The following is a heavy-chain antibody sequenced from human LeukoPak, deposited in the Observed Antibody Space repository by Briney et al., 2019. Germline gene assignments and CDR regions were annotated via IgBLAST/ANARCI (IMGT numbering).Heavy chain of an antibody. CDR1: GGSISSSY. Sequence: SETLPLTCTVSGGSISSSYWSWIRQPAGKGLEWIGRMYASGSTNYNQTSVSTNSNPALKSRVTMSVDTSKDQFSLKLSSVTAAGTAVYYCARDPDSALWGQGTLVTVSS. CDR3: ARDPDSAL. J-gene: IGHJ4*02. D-gene: IGHD2-15*01. V-gene: IGHV4-4*07. CDR2: MYASGST.